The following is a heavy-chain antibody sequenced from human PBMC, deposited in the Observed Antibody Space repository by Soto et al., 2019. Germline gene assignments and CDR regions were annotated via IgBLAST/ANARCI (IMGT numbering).Heavy chain of an antibody. CDR2: IIPILGIA. D-gene: IGHD6-6*01. J-gene: IGHJ5*02. Sequence: GASVKVSCKASGGTFSSYTISWVRQAPGQGLEWMGRIIPILGIANYAQKFQGRVTITADKSTSTAYMELSSLRSEDTAVYYCARVEQLVLRGNWFDPWGQGTLVTVSS. V-gene: IGHV1-69*02. CDR3: ARVEQLVLRGNWFDP. CDR1: GGTFSSYT.